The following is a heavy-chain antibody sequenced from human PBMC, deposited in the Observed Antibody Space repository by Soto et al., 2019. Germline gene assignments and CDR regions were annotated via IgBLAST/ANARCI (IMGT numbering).Heavy chain of an antibody. V-gene: IGHV3-21*01. CDR1: GFTFSSYS. CDR2: ISSSSSYI. Sequence: EVQLVESGGGLVKPEGSLRLSCAASGFTFSSYSMNWVRQAPGKGLEWVSSISSSSSYIYYADSVKGRFTISRDNAKNSLYLQMNSLRAEDTAVYYCGREGYCTNGVCTMAWFDPWGQGTLVTVSS. J-gene: IGHJ5*02. D-gene: IGHD2-8*01. CDR3: GREGYCTNGVCTMAWFDP.